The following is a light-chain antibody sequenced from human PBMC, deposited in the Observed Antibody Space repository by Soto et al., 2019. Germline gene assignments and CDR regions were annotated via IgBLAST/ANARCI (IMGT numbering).Light chain of an antibody. J-gene: IGLJ3*02. CDR1: SSNIGENYD. CDR3: QSYDSSLSGSV. Sequence: QSVLTQPPSVSGAPGQRVTISCTGSSSNIGENYDVHWYQQLPGTAPKLLIYANSNRPSGVPDRFSGSKSGTSASLAITGRQAEDEADDYCQSYDSSLSGSVFGGGTKLTVL. CDR2: ANS. V-gene: IGLV1-40*01.